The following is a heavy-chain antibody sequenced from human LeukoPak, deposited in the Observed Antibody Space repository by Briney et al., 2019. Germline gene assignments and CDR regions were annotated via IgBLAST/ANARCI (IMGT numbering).Heavy chain of an antibody. CDR1: GGTLSRYA. J-gene: IGHJ5*02. CDR2: IIPILEIP. CDR3: AREGGSTSAANWFDP. V-gene: IGHV1-69*04. Sequence: SVKVSCKASGGTLSRYAISWVRQAPGQGLEWMGRIIPILEIPNYTQKFQGRLMITADKSTSTAYMELSSLRSGDTAVYYCAREGGSTSAANWFDPWGQGTLVTVSS. D-gene: IGHD2-2*01.